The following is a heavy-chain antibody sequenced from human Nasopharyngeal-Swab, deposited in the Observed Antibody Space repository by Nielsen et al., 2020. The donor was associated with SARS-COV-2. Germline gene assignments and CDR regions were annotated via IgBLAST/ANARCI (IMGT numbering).Heavy chain of an antibody. CDR2: IYSGGST. J-gene: IGHJ6*02. V-gene: IGHV3-53*04. Sequence: GGSLPLSCAASGFTVSSNYMCWVRQAPGKGLEWVSVIYSGGSTYYADSVKGRFTISRHNSKNTLYLQMNSLRAEDTAVYYCAREEGLLGKSSGMDVWGQGTTVTVSS. CDR3: AREEGLLGKSSGMDV. CDR1: GFTVSSNY. D-gene: IGHD3-3*02.